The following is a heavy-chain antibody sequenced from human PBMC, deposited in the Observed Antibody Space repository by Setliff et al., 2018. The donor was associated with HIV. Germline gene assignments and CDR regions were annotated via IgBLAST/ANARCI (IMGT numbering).Heavy chain of an antibody. D-gene: IGHD3-10*01. Sequence: PSETLSLTCAVYGGSFSGYYWSWIRQPPGKGLEWIGEIIHTGSTNYNPSLKSRITLSVDTSENQFSLKMSSVTAADTAVYYCARARGPEGYFDSWGQGTLVTVSS. CDR3: ARARGPEGYFDS. CDR2: IIHTGST. CDR1: GGSFSGYY. J-gene: IGHJ4*02. V-gene: IGHV4-34*12.